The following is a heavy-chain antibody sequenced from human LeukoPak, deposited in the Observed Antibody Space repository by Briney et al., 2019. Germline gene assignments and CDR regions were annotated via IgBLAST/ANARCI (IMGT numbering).Heavy chain of an antibody. D-gene: IGHD2-2*01. CDR2: VSASSSYI. Sequence: GGSLRLSCAASGFTLTNFGMDWVRQAPGKGLEWVSSVSASSSYIYYADSVKGRFTISRDNAQNSLYLQMNSLRAEDTAVNYCARERDCGRASCVAYYFDYWSQGTLVTVSS. V-gene: IGHV3-21*01. CDR3: ARERDCGRASCVAYYFDY. J-gene: IGHJ4*02. CDR1: GFTLTNFG.